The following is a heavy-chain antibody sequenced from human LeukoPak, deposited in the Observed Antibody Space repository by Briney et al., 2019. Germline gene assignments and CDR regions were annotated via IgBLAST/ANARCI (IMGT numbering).Heavy chain of an antibody. V-gene: IGHV1-69*13. CDR2: IIPIFGTA. D-gene: IGHD5-12*01. CDR3: ARARYSGYDWTYYYGMDV. Sequence: SVKVSCKASGGTFSSYAISWVRQAPGQGLEWMGGIIPIFGTANYAQKFQGRVTITADESTSTAYMELSSLRSEDTAVYYCARARYSGYDWTYYYGMDVWGHGTTVTVSS. CDR1: GGTFSSYA. J-gene: IGHJ6*02.